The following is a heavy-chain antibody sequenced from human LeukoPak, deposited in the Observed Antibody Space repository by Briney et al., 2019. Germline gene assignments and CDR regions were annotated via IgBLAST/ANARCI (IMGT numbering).Heavy chain of an antibody. D-gene: IGHD5-24*01. V-gene: IGHV4-30-4*08. J-gene: IGHJ3*02. CDR3: ARAERWLQLNAFDI. CDR2: IYYSGST. CDR1: GGSISSGDYY. Sequence: SQTLSLTCTVSGGSISSGDYYWSWIRQPPGKGLEWIGYIYYSGSTYYNPSLKSRVTIPVDTSKNQFSLKLSSVTAADTAVYYCARAERWLQLNAFDIWGQGTMVTVSS.